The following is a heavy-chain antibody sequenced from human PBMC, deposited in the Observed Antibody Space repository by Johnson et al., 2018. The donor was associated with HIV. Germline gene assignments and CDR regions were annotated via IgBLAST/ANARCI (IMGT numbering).Heavy chain of an antibody. CDR2: IKQDGSEK. V-gene: IGHV3-7*03. J-gene: IGHJ3*02. CDR3: ARGTRWYNWNVDGSSFDI. CDR1: GFTVSSNY. D-gene: IGHD1-1*01. Sequence: VQLVESGGGAVQPGRSLRLSCAASGFTVSSNYMSWVRQAPGKGLEWVANIKQDGSEKYYVDSVKGRFTISRDNAKNSLYLQMNSLRAEDTAVYYCARGTRWYNWNVDGSSFDIWGQGTMVTVSS.